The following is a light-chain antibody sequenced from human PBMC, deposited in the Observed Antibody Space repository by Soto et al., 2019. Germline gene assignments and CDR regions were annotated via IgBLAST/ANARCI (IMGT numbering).Light chain of an antibody. CDR2: DAS. Sequence: EIVLTQSPATLSLSPGERATLSCRASQSVNSYLAWYQRKPGQAPRLLITDASNRATGIPARFSGSGSGTDFTLTISSLEPEDFAVYYCRQRSTWPRITFGGGTKVEIK. J-gene: IGKJ4*01. V-gene: IGKV3-11*01. CDR3: RQRSTWPRIT. CDR1: QSVNSY.